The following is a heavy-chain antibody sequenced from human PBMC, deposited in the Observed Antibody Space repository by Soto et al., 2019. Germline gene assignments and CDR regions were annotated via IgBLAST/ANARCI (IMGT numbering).Heavy chain of an antibody. D-gene: IGHD6-13*01. CDR2: ISGSGGST. J-gene: IGHJ4*02. CDR3: AKSDGYSSSWTTYYFDY. CDR1: GFTFSSYA. Sequence: GGALRLSCAASGFTFSSYAMSWVRQAPGKGLEWVSAISGSGGSTYYADSVKGRFTISRDNSKNTLYLQMNSLRAEDTAVYYCAKSDGYSSSWTTYYFDYWGQGTLVTVSS. V-gene: IGHV3-23*01.